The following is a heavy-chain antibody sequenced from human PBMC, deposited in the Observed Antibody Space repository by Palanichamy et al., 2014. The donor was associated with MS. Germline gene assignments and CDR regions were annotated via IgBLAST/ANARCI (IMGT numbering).Heavy chain of an antibody. CDR3: AKDWWRELDSAIFDS. J-gene: IGHJ4*02. Sequence: QLQLVESGGDVVQPGRSLRLSCVASGFTLSSYGMHWVRQAPGKGLEWVAFISHDGGKKYYADSVKGRFTISRDDSKDTLDLHMTSLRTEDTAVYYCAKDWWRELDSAIFDSWGQGTRVTVSS. V-gene: IGHV3-30*18. CDR1: GFTLSSYG. D-gene: IGHD5/OR15-5a*01. CDR2: ISHDGGKK.